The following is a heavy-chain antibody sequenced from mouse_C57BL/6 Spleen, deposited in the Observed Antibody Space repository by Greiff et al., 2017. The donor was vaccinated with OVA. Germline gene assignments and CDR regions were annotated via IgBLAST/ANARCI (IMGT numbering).Heavy chain of an antibody. Sequence: EVKVVESGGGLVKPGGSLKLSCAASGFTFRDYGMHWVRQAPEKGLAWVAYISSGRSTIYYADTVKGRFTISRDNAKNTLFLQMTRRRSEDTAMYYCARPTTVVAKGFAYWGQGTLVTVSA. J-gene: IGHJ3*01. D-gene: IGHD1-1*01. CDR1: GFTFRDYG. CDR3: ARPTTVVAKGFAY. V-gene: IGHV5-17*01. CDR2: ISSGRSTI.